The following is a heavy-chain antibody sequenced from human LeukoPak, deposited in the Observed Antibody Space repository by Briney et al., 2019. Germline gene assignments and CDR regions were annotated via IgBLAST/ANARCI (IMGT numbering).Heavy chain of an antibody. Sequence: ASVKVSCKASGITVTDYFIHWVRQDPGQGLEWMGWINPHNGGTNYAQKFQGRVTMTRDTSINTVYMDLTRLTSDDTAIFYCVGHSSSSDGWFAPWGQGTLVTVSS. J-gene: IGHJ5*02. CDR1: GITVTDYF. V-gene: IGHV1-2*02. D-gene: IGHD6-6*01. CDR3: VGHSSSSDGWFAP. CDR2: INPHNGGT.